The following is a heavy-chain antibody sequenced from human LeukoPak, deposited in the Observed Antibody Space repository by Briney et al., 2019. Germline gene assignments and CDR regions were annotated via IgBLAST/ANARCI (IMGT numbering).Heavy chain of an antibody. CDR2: INPNSSGT. CDR1: GYTLTAYY. CDR3: ARDSSPHDAFDI. Sequence: ASVKVSCKASGYTLTAYYLHWVRQAPGQGLEWMGRINPNSSGTTYAQKFQGRVTMTRDTSIGTAYMELSSLRSDDTAVYYCARDSSPHDAFDIWGQGTMVTVSS. V-gene: IGHV1-2*06. J-gene: IGHJ3*02.